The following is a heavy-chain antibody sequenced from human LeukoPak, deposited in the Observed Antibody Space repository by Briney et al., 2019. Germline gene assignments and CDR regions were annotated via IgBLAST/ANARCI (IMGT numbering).Heavy chain of an antibody. D-gene: IGHD6-6*01. J-gene: IGHJ4*02. Sequence: GGSLRPSCAASGFTFSPYWMHWVRQAPGKGLVWVSRINSDGSSTSYADSVKGRFTISRDNAKNTLYLQMNSLRAEDTAVYYCAKAGSIGTRPFDYWGQGTLVTVSS. CDR1: GFTFSPYW. V-gene: IGHV3-74*01. CDR3: AKAGSIGTRPFDY. CDR2: INSDGSST.